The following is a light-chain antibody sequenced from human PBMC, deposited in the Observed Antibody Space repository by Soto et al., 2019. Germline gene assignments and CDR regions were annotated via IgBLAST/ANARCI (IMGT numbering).Light chain of an antibody. Sequence: QSALTQPASVSGSRGQSITISCTGTSSDVGGYNYVSWYQQHPGKVPKLMIYDVSNRPSGVSNRFSGSKSGNTASLTISGLQAEDEADYYCTSYTSSSTLVFGTGTKVTVL. J-gene: IGLJ1*01. CDR3: TSYTSSSTLV. V-gene: IGLV2-14*03. CDR2: DVS. CDR1: SSDVGGYNY.